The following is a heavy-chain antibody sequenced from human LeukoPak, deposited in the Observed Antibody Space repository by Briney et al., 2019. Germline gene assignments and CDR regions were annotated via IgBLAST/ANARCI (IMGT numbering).Heavy chain of an antibody. CDR3: ARVVAVAGTVDYYYGMDV. CDR2: IYYSGST. CDR1: GGSISSGGYY. Sequence: SETLSLTCTVSGGSISSGGYYWSWIRQHPGKGLEWIGYIYYSGSTYYNPSLKSRVTISVDTSKNQFSLKLSSVTAADTAVYYCARVVAVAGTVDYYYGMDVWGQGTTVTVSS. D-gene: IGHD6-19*01. V-gene: IGHV4-31*03. J-gene: IGHJ6*02.